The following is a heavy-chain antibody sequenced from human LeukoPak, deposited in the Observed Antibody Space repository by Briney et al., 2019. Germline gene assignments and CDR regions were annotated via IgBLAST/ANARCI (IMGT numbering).Heavy chain of an antibody. Sequence: SETLSLTCTVSGGSISSSSYYWGWIRQPPGKGLEWIGSIYYSGSTYYNPSLKSRVTISVDTSKNQFSLKLSSVTAADTAVYYCASGYCSGGSCFAHDFWGQGTLVTVSS. V-gene: IGHV4-39*07. CDR3: ASGYCSGGSCFAHDF. J-gene: IGHJ4*02. D-gene: IGHD2-15*01. CDR2: IYYSGST. CDR1: GGSISSSSYY.